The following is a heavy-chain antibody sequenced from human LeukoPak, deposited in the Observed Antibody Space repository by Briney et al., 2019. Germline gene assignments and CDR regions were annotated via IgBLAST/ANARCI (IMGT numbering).Heavy chain of an antibody. J-gene: IGHJ3*02. CDR3: ARVPGYYDSSGYRGGDVAFDI. V-gene: IGHV3-11*04. CDR2: ISSNGSTI. CDR1: GFTFSDYY. D-gene: IGHD3-22*01. Sequence: GGSLRLSCAASGFTFSDYYMSWIRQAPGKGLEWVSYISSNGSTIYHADSVKGRFTISRDNAKNSLYLQMNSLRAEDTAVYYCARVPGYYDSSGYRGGDVAFDIWGQGTMVTVSS.